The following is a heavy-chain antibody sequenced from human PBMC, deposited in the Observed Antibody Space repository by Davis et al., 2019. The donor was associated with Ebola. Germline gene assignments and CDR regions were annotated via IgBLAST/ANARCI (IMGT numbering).Heavy chain of an antibody. Sequence: GESLKISCAASGFTFSSYSMNWVRQAPGKGLEWVGRIKSKADGGTTEYAAPVKGRFTISRDDSKNTLYLQMNSLKTEDTAVYYCTSQSRNYDFWSGYRYYFDYWGQGTLVTVSS. CDR3: TSQSRNYDFWSGYRYYFDY. D-gene: IGHD3-3*01. J-gene: IGHJ4*02. CDR1: GFTFSSYS. CDR2: IKSKADGGTT. V-gene: IGHV3-15*01.